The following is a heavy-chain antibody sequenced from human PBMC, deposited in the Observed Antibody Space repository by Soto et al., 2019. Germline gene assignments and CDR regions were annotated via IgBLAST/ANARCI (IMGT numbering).Heavy chain of an antibody. CDR1: GYRITTYV. Sequence: AKVSCKACGYRITTYVMSWVLQAPGQGLEWMGWITTHNGNTNFAQKLQGRVTMTTDTSTSTAYMELRSLRSDDTAVYYCAKAGEPYYYGSGSYVSLDYWGQGTLVTVSS. D-gene: IGHD3-10*01. J-gene: IGHJ4*02. CDR2: ITTHNGNT. V-gene: IGHV1-18*04. CDR3: AKAGEPYYYGSGSYVSLDY.